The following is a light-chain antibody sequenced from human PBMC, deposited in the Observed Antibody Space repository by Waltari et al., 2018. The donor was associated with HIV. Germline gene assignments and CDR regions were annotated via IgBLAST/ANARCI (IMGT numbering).Light chain of an antibody. CDR2: GAS. V-gene: IGKV3-15*01. J-gene: IGKJ1*01. CDR3: QQYNNWPPWT. CDR1: QSITTK. Sequence: EIVMTQSPATLSVSPGERVTLSCRARQSITTKLAWYQQTPGQAPRLLIYGASTRAPGIPDRFSGSGSGTEFTLTISSLQSEDFAIYYCQQYNNWPPWTFGQGTKVEI.